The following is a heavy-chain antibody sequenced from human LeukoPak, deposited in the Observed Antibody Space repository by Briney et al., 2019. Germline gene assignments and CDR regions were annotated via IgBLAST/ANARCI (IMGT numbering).Heavy chain of an antibody. V-gene: IGHV3-30*03. Sequence: PGGSLRLSCAVSGFTVSSNYMSWVRQAPGKGLEWVAVISYDGSNKYYADSVKGRFTISRDNSKNTLYLQMNSLRAEDTAVYYCAREGPYYDSSGLAFDIWGQGTMVTVSS. CDR2: ISYDGSNK. D-gene: IGHD3-22*01. J-gene: IGHJ3*02. CDR1: GFTVSSNY. CDR3: AREGPYYDSSGLAFDI.